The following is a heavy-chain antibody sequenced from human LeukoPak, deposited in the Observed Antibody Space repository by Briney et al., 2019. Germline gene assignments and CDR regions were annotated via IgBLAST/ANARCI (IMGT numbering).Heavy chain of an antibody. J-gene: IGHJ1*01. CDR3: VSGLGYFQH. CDR1: GGSISSGGYY. D-gene: IGHD6-25*01. V-gene: IGHV4-31*03. CDR2: IYYSGST. Sequence: SETLSLTCTVSGGSISSGGYYWSWIRQHPGKGLEWIGYIYYSGSTYYNPSLKSRVTISVDTSKNQFSLQLNSVTPEDTAVYYCVSGLGYFQHWGQGTLVTVSS.